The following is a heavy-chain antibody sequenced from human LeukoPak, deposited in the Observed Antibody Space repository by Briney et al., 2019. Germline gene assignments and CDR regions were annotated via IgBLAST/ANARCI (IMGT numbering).Heavy chain of an antibody. J-gene: IGHJ4*02. CDR2: ISSGSSTT. CDR1: GFTFSSYS. CDR3: ARDPESGYHYFDY. V-gene: IGHV3-48*01. D-gene: IGHD3-3*01. Sequence: GGSLRLSCAASGFTFSSYSMNWVRQAPGKGLEWVSYISSGSSTTYYADSVKGRFTISKDNAKNSLFLQMNSLRAEDTAVYYCARDPESGYHYFDYWGQGTLVTVSS.